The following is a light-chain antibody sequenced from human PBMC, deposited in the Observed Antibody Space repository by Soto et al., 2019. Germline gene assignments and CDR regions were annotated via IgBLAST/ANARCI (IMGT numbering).Light chain of an antibody. CDR1: QSLVHSDGNTY. V-gene: IGKV2-30*02. J-gene: IGKJ1*01. CDR2: RVS. CDR3: MQGTYRRT. Sequence: DIVMTQSPLSLPVTLGQPASISCRASQSLVHSDGNTYLNWYQQRPGQSPRRLIYRVSNRDSGVPDRFSGSGSATDFTLKISRVEAEDVGVYYCMQGTYRRTFGQGTK.